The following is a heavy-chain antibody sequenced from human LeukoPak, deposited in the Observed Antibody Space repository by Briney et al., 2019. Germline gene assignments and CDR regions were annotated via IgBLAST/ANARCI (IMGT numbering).Heavy chain of an antibody. CDR3: ARGGTTVTPGLLWFDP. J-gene: IGHJ5*02. CDR1: GGSISSHY. CDR2: IYYSGST. D-gene: IGHD4-17*01. Sequence: PSETLSLTCSVSGGSISSHYWSWIRQPPGKGLEWIGYIYYSGSTKYNPSLKSRVTISVDSSKNQFSLKLSSVSAADTAVYYCARGGTTVTPGLLWFDPWGQGTLVTVSS. V-gene: IGHV4-59*11.